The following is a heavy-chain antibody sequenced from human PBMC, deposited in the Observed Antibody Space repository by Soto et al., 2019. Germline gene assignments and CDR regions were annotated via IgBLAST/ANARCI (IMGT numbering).Heavy chain of an antibody. CDR2: ISSSSSTI. CDR3: ARGCSGGSCYYSGAYYYMDV. V-gene: IGHV3-48*01. J-gene: IGHJ6*03. D-gene: IGHD2-15*01. Sequence: EVQLVESGGGLVQPGGSLRLSCAASGFTFSSYSMNWVRQAPGKGLEWVSYISSSSSTIYYADSVKGRFTISRDNAKNSRYLQMNSLRAEDTAVYYCARGCSGGSCYYSGAYYYMDVWGKGTTVTVSS. CDR1: GFTFSSYS.